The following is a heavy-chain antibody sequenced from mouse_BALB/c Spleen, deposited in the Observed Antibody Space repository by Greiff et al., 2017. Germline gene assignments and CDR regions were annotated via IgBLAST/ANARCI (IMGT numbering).Heavy chain of an antibody. V-gene: IGHV1-69*02. CDR1: GYTFTSYW. Sequence: VQLQQPGAELVRPGASVKLSCKASGYTFTSYWINWVKQRPGQGLEWIGNIYPSDSYTNYNQKFKDKATLTVDKSSSTAYMQLSSPTSEDTAVYYCARWSDYDGGWFAYWGQGTLVTVSA. D-gene: IGHD2-4*01. J-gene: IGHJ3*01. CDR2: IYPSDSYT. CDR3: ARWSDYDGGWFAY.